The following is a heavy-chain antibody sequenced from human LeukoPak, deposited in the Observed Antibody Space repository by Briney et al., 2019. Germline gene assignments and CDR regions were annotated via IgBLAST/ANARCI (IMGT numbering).Heavy chain of an antibody. J-gene: IGHJ4*02. CDR1: GSIFTTYW. V-gene: IGHV5-51*01. CDR2: IYPTDSQT. Sequence: GESLQISCEASGSIFTTYWIGWVRQLPGKGLEWRGIIYPTDSQTIYSPSLQGQVTISADKSISTAYLQWSSLKASDSGVYYCARWGARFSGNYYFDHWGQGTLVTVSS. D-gene: IGHD3-16*01. CDR3: ARWGARFSGNYYFDH.